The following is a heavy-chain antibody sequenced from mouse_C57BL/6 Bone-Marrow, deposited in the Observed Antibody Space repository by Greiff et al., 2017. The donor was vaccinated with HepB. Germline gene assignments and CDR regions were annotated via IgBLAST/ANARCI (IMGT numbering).Heavy chain of an antibody. J-gene: IGHJ1*03. D-gene: IGHD3-2*02. CDR3: ARDSSGYVYFDV. V-gene: IGHV5-4*01. Sequence: EVMLVESGGGLVKPGGSLKLSCAASGFTFSSYAMSWVRQTPEKRLEWVATISDGGSYTYYPDNVKGRFTISRDNATNNLYLQMSHLKSEDTAMYDCARDSSGYVYFDVWGTGTTVTVSS. CDR1: GFTFSSYA. CDR2: ISDGGSYT.